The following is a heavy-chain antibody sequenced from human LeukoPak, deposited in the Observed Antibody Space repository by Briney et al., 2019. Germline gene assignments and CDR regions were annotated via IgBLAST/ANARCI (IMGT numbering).Heavy chain of an antibody. V-gene: IGHV3-23*01. CDR2: ISGSGGDT. CDR3: AKDSHSGSYVSFDY. D-gene: IGHD1-26*01. Sequence: GGSLRLSCAASGFTFSSYAMSWVRQAPGKGLEWVSGISGSGGDTYYADSVKGRFTISRDNSKNTLYLQMNSLRAEDTAVYYCAKDSHSGSYVSFDYWGQGTLVTVSS. CDR1: GFTFSSYA. J-gene: IGHJ4*02.